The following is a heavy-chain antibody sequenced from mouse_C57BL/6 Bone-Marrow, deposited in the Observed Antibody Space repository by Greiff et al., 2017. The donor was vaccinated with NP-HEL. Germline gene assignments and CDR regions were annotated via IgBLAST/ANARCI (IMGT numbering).Heavy chain of an antibody. CDR2: ISSGGDYI. D-gene: IGHD2-3*01. CDR1: GFTFSSYA. J-gene: IGHJ4*01. CDR3: TRLTDGYLYYYAMDY. Sequence: EVHLVESGEGLVKPGGSLKLSCAASGFTFSSYAMSWVRQTPEKRLEWVAYISSGGDYIYYTDTVKGRFTLSRDNARNTLYLQMSSLKSEDTAMYYCTRLTDGYLYYYAMDYWGQGTSVTVSS. V-gene: IGHV5-9-1*02.